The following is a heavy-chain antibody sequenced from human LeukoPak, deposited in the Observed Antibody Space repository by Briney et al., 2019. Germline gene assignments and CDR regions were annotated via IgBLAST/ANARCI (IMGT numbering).Heavy chain of an antibody. CDR1: GFAFSSYT. CDR3: AELGITMIGGV. D-gene: IGHD3-10*02. Sequence: GGSLRLSCAASGFAFSSYTMNWVRQAPGMGLEWVSSISSSSSFIYYADSVKGRFTISRDNAKNSLYLQMNSLRAEDTAVYYCAELGITMIGGVWGKGTTVTISS. J-gene: IGHJ6*04. CDR2: ISSSSSFI. V-gene: IGHV3-21*01.